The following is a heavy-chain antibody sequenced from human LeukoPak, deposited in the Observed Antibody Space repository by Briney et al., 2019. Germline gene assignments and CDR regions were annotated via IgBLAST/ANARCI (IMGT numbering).Heavy chain of an antibody. CDR1: GGTFSSYA. J-gene: IGHJ4*02. CDR3: ARGGGSHAFDY. CDR2: IIPIFGTA. Sequence: GASVKVSCKASGGTFSSYAISWVRQAPGQRLEWMGGIIPIFGTANYAQKFQGRVTITTDESTSTAYMELSSLRSEDTAVYYCARGGGSHAFDYWGQGALVTVSS. D-gene: IGHD1-26*01. V-gene: IGHV1-69*05.